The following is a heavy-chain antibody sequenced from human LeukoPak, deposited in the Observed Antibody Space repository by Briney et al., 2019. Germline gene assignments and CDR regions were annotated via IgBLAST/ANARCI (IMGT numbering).Heavy chain of an antibody. V-gene: IGHV4-34*01. D-gene: IGHD3-22*01. CDR1: GXSFRNYY. Sequence: SETLSLTWAVYGXSFRNYYRSWIRQPPGKGLEWIGEINHSGSTKYNPSLKSRVTISVDRSKNQFSLKLSSVTAADTAVYYCARGPDFYDSSDYYPIWGQGTLVTVSS. J-gene: IGHJ4*02. CDR2: INHSGST. CDR3: ARGPDFYDSSDYYPI.